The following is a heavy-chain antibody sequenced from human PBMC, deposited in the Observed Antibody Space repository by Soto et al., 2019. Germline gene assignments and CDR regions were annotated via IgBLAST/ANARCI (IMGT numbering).Heavy chain of an antibody. CDR3: AKYSSGERWYYYYYYMDV. CDR2: ISGSGGST. D-gene: IGHD6-19*01. J-gene: IGHJ6*03. Sequence: GGSLRLSCAASGFTFSSYAMSWVRQAPGKGLEWVSAISGSGGSTYYADSVKGRFTISRDNSKNTLYLQMNSLRAEDTAVYYCAKYSSGERWYYYYYYMDVWGKGTTVTVSS. CDR1: GFTFSSYA. V-gene: IGHV3-23*01.